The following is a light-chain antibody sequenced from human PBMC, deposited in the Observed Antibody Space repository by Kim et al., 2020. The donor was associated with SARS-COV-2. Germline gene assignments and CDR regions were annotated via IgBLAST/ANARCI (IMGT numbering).Light chain of an antibody. V-gene: IGKV3-20*01. CDR2: GAS. CDR3: QQFGRSSWT. J-gene: IGKJ1*01. Sequence: EIVLTQSPGPLSLSPGERATLSSRASQSVSSRYFAWYQQKPGQAPRLLIYGASSRATGIPDRFSGSGSGTDFTLTISRLEPEDFAVYYCQQFGRSSWTFGQGTKVDIK. CDR1: QSVSSRY.